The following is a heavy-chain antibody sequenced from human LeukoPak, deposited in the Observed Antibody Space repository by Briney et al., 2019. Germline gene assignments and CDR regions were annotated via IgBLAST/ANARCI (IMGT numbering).Heavy chain of an antibody. J-gene: IGHJ3*02. CDR1: GFTFSSYW. CDR2: INTDGSST. V-gene: IGHV3-74*01. Sequence: GGSLRLSCAASGFTFSSYWMHWVHQAPGKGLVWVSRINTDGSSTSYADSVKGRFTISRDNAKNTLYLQMNSLRAEDTAVYYCARSLNHPDAFDIWGQGTMVTVSS. CDR3: ARSLNHPDAFDI.